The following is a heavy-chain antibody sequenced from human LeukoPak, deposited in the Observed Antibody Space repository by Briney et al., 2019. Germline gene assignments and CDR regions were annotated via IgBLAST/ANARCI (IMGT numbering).Heavy chain of an antibody. V-gene: IGHV3-21*01. J-gene: IGHJ3*02. CDR2: ISGSSSYI. CDR3: ARVSAGVIGMKDVFDI. D-gene: IGHD3-16*02. CDR1: GFTFSRYS. Sequence: PGGSLRLSCAASGFTFSRYSMNWVRQAPGKGLEWVSSISGSSSYIYYADSVKGRFTISRHSAKNSLYLQMNSLRAEDTAVYYCARVSAGVIGMKDVFDIWGQGTMVTVSS.